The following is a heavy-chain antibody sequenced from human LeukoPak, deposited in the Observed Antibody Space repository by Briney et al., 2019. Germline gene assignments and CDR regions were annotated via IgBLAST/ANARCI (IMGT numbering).Heavy chain of an antibody. J-gene: IGHJ4*02. CDR2: IYPRDGST. CDR1: GYTFTNNY. V-gene: IGHV1-46*01. Sequence: ASVKVSCKASGYTFTNNYLHWVRQAPGQGLEWMGMIYPRDGSTSYAQNFQGRVTVTRDTSTTTVHMELRGLRSEDTAVYYCARDQEGFDCWGQGTVVTVSS. CDR3: ARDQEGFDC.